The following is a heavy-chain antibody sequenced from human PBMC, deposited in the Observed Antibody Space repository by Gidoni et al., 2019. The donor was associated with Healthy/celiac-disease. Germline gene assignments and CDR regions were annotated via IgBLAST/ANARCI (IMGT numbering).Heavy chain of an antibody. V-gene: IGHV3-30-3*01. J-gene: IGHJ2*01. D-gene: IGHD3-22*01. CDR2: ISYDGSNK. CDR1: GFTFSSYA. CDR3: ARGPNYYDSSGYYHGWYFDL. Sequence: QVQLVESGGGVVQPGRSLRLSCAASGFTFSSYAMHWVRQAPGKGREWVAVISYDGSNKYYADSVKGRFTISRDNSKNTLYLQMNSLRAEDTAVYYCARGPNYYDSSGYYHGWYFDLWGRGTLVTVSS.